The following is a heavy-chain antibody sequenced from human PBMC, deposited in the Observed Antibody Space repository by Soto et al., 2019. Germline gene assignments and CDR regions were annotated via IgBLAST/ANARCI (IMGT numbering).Heavy chain of an antibody. J-gene: IGHJ5*02. V-gene: IGHV4-34*01. CDR1: GGSFSGYY. CDR3: ASWAAIGVP. CDR2: INHSGST. D-gene: IGHD3-3*01. Sequence: QVQLQQWGAGLLKPSETLSLTCAVHGGSFSGYYWSWIRQPPGKGLEWIGEINHSGSTNYNPSLKSRVTISVDTSKNQFSLKVNSVTAADTAIYYCASWAAIGVPWGQGTLVTVSS.